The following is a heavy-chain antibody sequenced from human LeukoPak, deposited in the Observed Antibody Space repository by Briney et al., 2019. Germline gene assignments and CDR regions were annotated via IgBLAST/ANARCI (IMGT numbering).Heavy chain of an antibody. D-gene: IGHD6-13*01. Sequence: GGSLRLSCAASGFSVSNNYMSWVRQAPGKGLEWVSVIYSGGSTFYADSVKGRFTISRDNSKNTLYLQMNSLRAEDTAVYYCARDGSARDSSKWYPFFDYWGQGTLVTVSS. J-gene: IGHJ4*02. CDR1: GFSVSNNY. CDR2: IYSGGST. CDR3: ARDGSARDSSKWYPFFDY. V-gene: IGHV3-66*01.